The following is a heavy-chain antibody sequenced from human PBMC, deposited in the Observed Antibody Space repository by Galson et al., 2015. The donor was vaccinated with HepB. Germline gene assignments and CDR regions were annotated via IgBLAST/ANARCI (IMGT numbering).Heavy chain of an antibody. CDR3: ARVLGYCSGGSCREDAFDI. J-gene: IGHJ3*02. D-gene: IGHD2-15*01. CDR1: GFTVSSNY. Sequence: SLRLSCAASGFTVSSNYMSWVRQAPGKGLEWVSVIYSGGSTYYADSVKGRFTISRDNSKNTLYLQMNSLRAEDTAVYYCARVLGYCSGGSCREDAFDIWGQGTMVTVSS. CDR2: IYSGGST. V-gene: IGHV3-66*01.